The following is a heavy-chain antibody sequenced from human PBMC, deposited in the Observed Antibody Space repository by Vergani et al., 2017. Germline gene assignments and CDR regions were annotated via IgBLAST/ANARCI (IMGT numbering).Heavy chain of an antibody. D-gene: IGHD3-10*01. J-gene: IGHJ3*02. CDR3: ARAMVRGVTPYAFDI. CDR1: GYTFSSYY. Sequence: QVQLVQSGAEVKKPGASVKVSCKASGYTFSSYYMHWVRQAPGQGLEWMGIINPSGGSTSYAQKFQGRVTMTRDTSTSTVYMELSSLRSEDSAVYYCARAMVRGVTPYAFDIWGQGTMVTVSS. V-gene: IGHV1-46*01. CDR2: INPSGGST.